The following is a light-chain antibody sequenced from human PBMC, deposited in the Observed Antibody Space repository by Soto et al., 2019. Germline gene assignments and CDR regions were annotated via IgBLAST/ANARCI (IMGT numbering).Light chain of an antibody. J-gene: IGLJ3*02. CDR2: EVN. CDR1: DNDIGRYNH. CDR3: CSYAVFSPVL. Sequence: QSALTQPASVSGSPGQSITISCTGSDNDIGRYNHVSWYQHRPGKAPKLILYEVNKRPSGPSYRFSGSKSGNTASLTISGLQTDDEADYFCCSYAVFSPVLFGGGTKVTVL. V-gene: IGLV2-23*02.